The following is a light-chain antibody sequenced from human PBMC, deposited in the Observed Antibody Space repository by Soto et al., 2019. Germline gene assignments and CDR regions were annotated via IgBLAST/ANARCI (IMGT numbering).Light chain of an antibody. J-gene: IGKJ5*01. CDR1: QNINNY. CDR2: DAS. Sequence: IQMTQSPYYLSGAPGEGGAIGYQASQNINNYLNWYQQKPGRAPKLLIYDASNLEAGVPSRFRGSGSGTDFTFTISRLQPEDIATYYCQQYEDLPTFGQGTRLEIK. V-gene: IGKV1-33*01. CDR3: QQYEDLPT.